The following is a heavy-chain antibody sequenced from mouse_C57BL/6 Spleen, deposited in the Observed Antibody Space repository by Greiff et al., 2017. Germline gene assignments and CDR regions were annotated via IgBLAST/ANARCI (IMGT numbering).Heavy chain of an antibody. V-gene: IGHV14-1*01. CDR3: TRWEVSSPLGY. CDR2: IDPEAGDT. J-gene: IGHJ2*01. D-gene: IGHD1-1*01. CDR1: GFNITDYY. Sequence: VQLKESGAELVRPGASVKLSCTASGFNITDYYMHWVKQRPEQGLEWIGRIDPEAGDTEYAPKFQGKATMTADTSSNPAYLQLISRTAEDTAVYYCTRWEVSSPLGYWGQGTTLTVSS.